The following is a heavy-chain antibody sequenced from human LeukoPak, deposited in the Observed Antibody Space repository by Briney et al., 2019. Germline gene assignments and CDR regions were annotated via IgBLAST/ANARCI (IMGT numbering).Heavy chain of an antibody. D-gene: IGHD3-22*01. J-gene: IGHJ4*02. CDR3: ATPRSGYHYYFDY. Sequence: GGSLRFSCAASGFTVTSNYMSWVRQAPGKGLEWVSVIYVAGSTYYADSAKGRFTISRDNSKNTLYLQMNSLRAEDTAVYYFATPRSGYHYYFDYWGERTLATVSS. CDR2: IYVAGST. V-gene: IGHV3-66*02. CDR1: GFTVTSNY.